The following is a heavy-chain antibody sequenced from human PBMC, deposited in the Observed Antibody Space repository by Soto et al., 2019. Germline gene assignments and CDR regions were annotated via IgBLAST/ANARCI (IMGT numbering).Heavy chain of an antibody. CDR3: ARDFTDSSGPTLGMGV. J-gene: IGHJ6*02. CDR1: GFTFSSYW. Sequence: LRLSCAASGFTFSSYWMHWVRQHPGKGLEWIGYIYYSGSTYYNPSLKSRVTISVDTSKSQFSLKLSSVTAADTAVYYCARDFTDSSGPTLGMGVWGQGTTVTVSS. CDR2: IYYSGST. V-gene: IGHV4-31*02. D-gene: IGHD6-19*01.